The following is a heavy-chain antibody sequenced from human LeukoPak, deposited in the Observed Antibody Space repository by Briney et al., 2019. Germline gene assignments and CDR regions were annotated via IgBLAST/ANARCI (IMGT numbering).Heavy chain of an antibody. V-gene: IGHV7-4-1*02. D-gene: IGHD3-22*01. CDR2: INTNTGSP. CDR3: VRGIDTTGYFNY. Sequence: ASVKVSCKASGYTFSTYPLNWVRQAPGQGLEWMGWINTNTGSPTYAQGLTGRFVFSLDTSVSTAFLQISSLKAEDSALYYCVRGIDTTGYFNYWGQGPLVPVSS. J-gene: IGHJ4*02. CDR1: GYTFSTYP.